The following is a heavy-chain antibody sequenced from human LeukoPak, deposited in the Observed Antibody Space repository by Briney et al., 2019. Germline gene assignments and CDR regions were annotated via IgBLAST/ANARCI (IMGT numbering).Heavy chain of an antibody. J-gene: IGHJ6*02. Sequence: SETLSLTCAVSGGSFSGYYWSWIRQPPGKGLEWIGEINHSGSTNYNPSLKSRVTISVDTSKNQFSLKLSSVTAADTAVYYCARGPQWLQSYYYGMDVRGQGTTVTVSS. D-gene: IGHD6-19*01. CDR2: INHSGST. CDR3: ARGPQWLQSYYYGMDV. V-gene: IGHV4-34*01. CDR1: GGSFSGYY.